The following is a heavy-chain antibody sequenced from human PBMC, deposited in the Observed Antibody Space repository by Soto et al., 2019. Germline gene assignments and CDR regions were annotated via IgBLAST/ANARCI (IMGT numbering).Heavy chain of an antibody. Sequence: SETLSLTCAVSGGSISSGGYSWSWIRQPPGKGLEWIGYIYHSGSTYYNPSLKSRVTISVDRSKNQFSLKLSSVTAEDTAVYYCTTDSTYYYDSSGYYYASDYWGQGTLVTVSS. CDR3: TTDSTYYYDSSGYYYASDY. V-gene: IGHV4-30-2*01. CDR2: IYHSGST. CDR1: GGSISSGGYS. J-gene: IGHJ4*02. D-gene: IGHD3-22*01.